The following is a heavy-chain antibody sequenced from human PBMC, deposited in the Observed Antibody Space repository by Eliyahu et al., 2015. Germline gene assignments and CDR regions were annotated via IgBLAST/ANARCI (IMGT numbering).Heavy chain of an antibody. V-gene: IGHV1-46*01. D-gene: IGHD1-14*01. Sequence: QVQLVQSGAEVKNPGASVTXSCKASGYSFXTYYXXWIRQAPDXGLEWMXIIGPTNANVEYSPKFQGRVIITRDPSTTTVYMELISLRSDDTAVYYCAREPHNTFRFDLWGQGTMVTVSS. J-gene: IGHJ3*01. CDR1: GYSFXTYY. CDR2: IGPTNANV. CDR3: AREPHNTFRFDL.